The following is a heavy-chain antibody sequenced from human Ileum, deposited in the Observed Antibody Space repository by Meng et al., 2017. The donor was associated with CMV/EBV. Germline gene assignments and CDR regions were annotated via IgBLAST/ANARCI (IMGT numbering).Heavy chain of an antibody. V-gene: IGHV4-30-4*08. CDR3: AKDLPRGPSDY. J-gene: IGHJ4*02. CDR1: GDSINRANYF. Sequence: VHLQESGPGLVEPSQTLSLTCTVSGDSINRANYFWSWIRQPPGKGLEWIGYIYYSGSTSYNPSLKSRVTMSLDTSKNQFSLSLRSVTDSDTAVYYCAKDLPRGPSDYWSQGTLVTVSS. CDR2: IYYSGST. D-gene: IGHD3-10*01.